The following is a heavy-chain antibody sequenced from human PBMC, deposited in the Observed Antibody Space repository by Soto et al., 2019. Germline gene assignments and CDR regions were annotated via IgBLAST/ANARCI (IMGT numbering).Heavy chain of an antibody. Sequence: QFQLQESGPGLVKPSESLSLTCTVSGASIGSSYWGWIRRPPGKGLEWMGYSFYSGSTNYGRSLNSRXXITVYTSKNQLSLNLSSVTAADTAVYYCARVSTVTNLDYWGHGMLVTVSS. D-gene: IGHD4-17*01. CDR2: SFYSGST. CDR1: GASIGSSY. V-gene: IGHV4-59*01. J-gene: IGHJ4*01. CDR3: ARVSTVTNLDY.